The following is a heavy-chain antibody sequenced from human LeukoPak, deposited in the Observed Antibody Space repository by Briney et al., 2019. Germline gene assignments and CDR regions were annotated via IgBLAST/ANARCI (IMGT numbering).Heavy chain of an antibody. CDR2: ISSSSSYT. CDR1: GFIFTNAW. D-gene: IGHD6-13*01. CDR3: AREGWYSSRPKFDP. V-gene: IGHV3-21*01. J-gene: IGHJ5*02. Sequence: PGGSLRLSCAASGFIFTNAWMSWVRQAPGKGLEWVSSISSSSSYTYYADSVKGRSTISRENAKNSLYLQMNSLRAEDTAVYYCAREGWYSSRPKFDPWGEGTLVTVST.